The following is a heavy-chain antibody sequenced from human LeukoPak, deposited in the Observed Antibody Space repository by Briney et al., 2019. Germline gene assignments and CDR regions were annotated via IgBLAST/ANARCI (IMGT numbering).Heavy chain of an antibody. J-gene: IGHJ4*02. Sequence: AGGSLRLSCAASGFTFSSYGMHWVRQAPGKGLEWVAVISYDGSNKYYADSVKGRFTISRDNSKNTLYLQMNSLRAEDTAVYYCAKQNARGGTYEPVTVWGQAALVTVSS. D-gene: IGHD3-16*01. CDR1: GFTFSSYG. CDR2: ISYDGSNK. CDR3: AKQNARGGTYEPVTV. V-gene: IGHV3-30*18.